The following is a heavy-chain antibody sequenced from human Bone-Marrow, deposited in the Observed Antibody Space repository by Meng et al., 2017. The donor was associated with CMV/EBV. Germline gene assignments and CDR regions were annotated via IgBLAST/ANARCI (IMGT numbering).Heavy chain of an antibody. V-gene: IGHV4-61*01. D-gene: IGHD6-13*01. J-gene: IGHJ6*02. Sequence: GSLRLSCTVSGGSVSSGSYYWSWIRQPPGKGLEWIGYIYYSGSTNYSPSLKSRVTISVDTSKNQFSLKLSSVTAADTAVYYCARYRIAAAGHYYDLDVWGQGTTVTVSS. CDR1: GGSVSSGSYY. CDR2: IYYSGST. CDR3: ARYRIAAAGHYYDLDV.